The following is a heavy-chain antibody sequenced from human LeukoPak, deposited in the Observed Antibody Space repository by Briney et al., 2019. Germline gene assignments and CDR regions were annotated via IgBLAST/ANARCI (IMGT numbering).Heavy chain of an antibody. V-gene: IGHV3-30*02. Sequence: GGSLRLSCAASGFTFSSYGMHWVRQAPGKGLEWVAFIRYDGSNKYYADSVKGRFTISRDNSKNTLYLQMNSLRAEDTAVYYCARSSGNIAASGSYLLLWGQGTLVTVSS. CDR1: GFTFSSYG. CDR2: IRYDGSNK. D-gene: IGHD6-13*01. CDR3: ARSSGNIAASGSYLLL. J-gene: IGHJ4*02.